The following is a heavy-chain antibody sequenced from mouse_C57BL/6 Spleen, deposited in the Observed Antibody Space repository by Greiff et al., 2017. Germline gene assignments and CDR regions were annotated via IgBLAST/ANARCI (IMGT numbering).Heavy chain of an antibody. CDR2: IYPGDGDT. CDR3: ARVGTVVAVDY. D-gene: IGHD1-1*01. V-gene: IGHV1-80*01. Sequence: VQVVESGAELVKPGASVKISCKASGYAFSSYWMNWVKQRPGKGLEWIGQIYPGDGDTNYNGKFKGKATLTADKSSSTAYMQLSSLTSEDSAVYFCARVGTVVAVDYRGQGTTLTVSS. J-gene: IGHJ2*01. CDR1: GYAFSSYW.